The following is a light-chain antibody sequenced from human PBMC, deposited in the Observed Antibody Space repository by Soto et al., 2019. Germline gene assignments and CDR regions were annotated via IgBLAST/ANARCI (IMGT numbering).Light chain of an antibody. V-gene: IGKV1-13*02. CDR1: RHISKD. Sequence: AIQLTQSPSSLSASVGDTVTITCRASRHISKDLGWFQQKPGKAPKLLIYDASSLESGVPSRFSGSGSGTEFTLTISSLQPDDFATYYCQQYNSYSTFGQGTKVDIK. CDR3: QQYNSYST. J-gene: IGKJ1*01. CDR2: DAS.